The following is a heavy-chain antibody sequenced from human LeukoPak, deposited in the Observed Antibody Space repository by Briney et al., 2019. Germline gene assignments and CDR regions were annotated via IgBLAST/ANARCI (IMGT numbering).Heavy chain of an antibody. CDR3: ARGRGLTLSYHYFDY. CDR1: GYTFSPLG. V-gene: IGHV3-48*02. D-gene: IGHD3-10*01. CDR2: ISSGSSTT. J-gene: IGHJ4*02. Sequence: GGSLRLSCAASGYTFSPLGMNWVRQAPGRGLEWVSYISSGSSTTYYADSVKGRFTISRDNAKNSLYLQVNSLRDEDTAVYYCARGRGLTLSYHYFDYWGQGTLVTVSS.